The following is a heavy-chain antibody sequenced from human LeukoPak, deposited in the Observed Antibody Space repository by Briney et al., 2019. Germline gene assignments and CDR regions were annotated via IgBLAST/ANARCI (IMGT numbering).Heavy chain of an antibody. J-gene: IGHJ4*02. CDR3: ARLNNYGYPPFDY. Sequence: ASVKVSRKASGYTFTYYGISWVRQAPGQGLEWMGWISTYNGNTNYAQKIQGRVTMTTDTSTSTAYMELRGLRSDDTAVYYCARLNNYGYPPFDYWGQGTLVTVSS. CDR1: GYTFTYYG. CDR2: ISTYNGNT. D-gene: IGHD5-18*01. V-gene: IGHV1-18*01.